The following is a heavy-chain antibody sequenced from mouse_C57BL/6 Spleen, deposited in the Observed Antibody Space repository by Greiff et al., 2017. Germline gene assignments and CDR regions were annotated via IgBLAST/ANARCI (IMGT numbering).Heavy chain of an antibody. CDR3: ARGLRLIEFDY. CDR2: IYPGDGDT. V-gene: IGHV1-80*01. Sequence: QVQLQQSGAELVKPGASVKISCKASGYAFSSYWMNWVKQRPGKGLVWIGQIYPGDGDTNYNGKFKGKATLTADKSSSTAYMQLSSLTSEDSAVYFCARGLRLIEFDYWGQGTTLTVSS. D-gene: IGHD3-2*02. J-gene: IGHJ2*01. CDR1: GYAFSSYW.